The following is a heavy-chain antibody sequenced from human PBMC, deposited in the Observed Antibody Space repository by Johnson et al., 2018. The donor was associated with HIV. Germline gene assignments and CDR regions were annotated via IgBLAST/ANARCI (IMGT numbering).Heavy chain of an antibody. Sequence: QVRLVESGGGVVQPGRSLRLSCAASGFTFSRYAMHWVRQVPGKGLEWVAVISYDGSNKDYADSVKGRFTISRDNSKNTLYLQMNSLRAEDTAVYYCAREVGNAGAFDIWGQGTMVTVSS. D-gene: IGHD1-26*01. CDR2: ISYDGSNK. CDR3: AREVGNAGAFDI. J-gene: IGHJ3*02. CDR1: GFTFSRYA. V-gene: IGHV3-30*14.